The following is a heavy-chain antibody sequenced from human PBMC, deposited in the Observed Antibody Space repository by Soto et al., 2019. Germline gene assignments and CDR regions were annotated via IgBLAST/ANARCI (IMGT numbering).Heavy chain of an antibody. V-gene: IGHV3-7*01. J-gene: IGHJ4*02. CDR1: GFTFSSYW. CDR3: ARGHDFPFDY. Sequence: GGSLRLSCAASGFTFSSYWMSWVRQAPGKGLEWVANIKQDGSEKYYVESVRGRFTASRDDAQNSQYLQMNTLRAEDTAVYYCARGHDFPFDYWGQGILVTVSS. D-gene: IGHD1-1*01. CDR2: IKQDGSEK.